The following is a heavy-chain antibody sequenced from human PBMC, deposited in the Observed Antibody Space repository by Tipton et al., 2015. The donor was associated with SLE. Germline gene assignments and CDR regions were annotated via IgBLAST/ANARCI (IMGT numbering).Heavy chain of an antibody. J-gene: IGHJ5*02. D-gene: IGHD6-13*01. CDR1: GGSFSGYY. V-gene: IGHV4-34*01. CDR3: ARDRIAAAGNWFAP. Sequence: LRLSCAVYGGSFSGYYWSWIRQPPGKGLEWIGEINHSGSTNYNPSLKSRVTISVDTSKNQFSLKLSSVTAADTAVYYCARDRIAAAGNWFAPWGQGTLVTVSS. CDR2: INHSGST.